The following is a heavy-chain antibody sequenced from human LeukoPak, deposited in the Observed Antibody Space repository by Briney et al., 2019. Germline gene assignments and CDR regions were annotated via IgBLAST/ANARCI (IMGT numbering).Heavy chain of an antibody. J-gene: IGHJ6*02. CDR3: ARRRGSYYYYGMDV. CDR1: GGSTSSSSYY. D-gene: IGHD3-16*01. Sequence: SETLSLTCTVSGGSTSSSSYYWGWIRQPPGKGLEWIGSIYYSGSTYYNPSLKSRVTISVDTSKNQFSLKPSSVTAADTAVYYCARRRGSYYYYGMDVWGQGATVTVSS. V-gene: IGHV4-39*01. CDR2: IYYSGST.